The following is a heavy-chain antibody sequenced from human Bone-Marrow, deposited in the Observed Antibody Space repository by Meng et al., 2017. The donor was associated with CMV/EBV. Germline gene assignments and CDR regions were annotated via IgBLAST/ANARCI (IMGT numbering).Heavy chain of an antibody. CDR1: GFTFSSYS. D-gene: IGHD3-10*01. Sequence: GESLKISCAASGFTFSSYSMNWVRQAPGQGLEWMGIINPSGGSTSYAQKFQGRVTMTRDTSTSTVYMELSSLRSEDTAVYYCARGGMYYYGSGSGDGMDVWGQGTTVTVSS. J-gene: IGHJ6*02. CDR3: ARGGMYYYGSGSGDGMDV. V-gene: IGHV1-46*01. CDR2: INPSGGST.